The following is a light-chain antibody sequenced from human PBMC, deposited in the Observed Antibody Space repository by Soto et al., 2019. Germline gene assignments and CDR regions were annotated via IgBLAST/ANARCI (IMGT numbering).Light chain of an antibody. CDR1: QSIGSN. J-gene: IGKJ1*01. V-gene: IGKV3-15*01. Sequence: EIVMTQSPATLSVSPGERATLSCRASQSIGSNLAWYLQKPGQAPRLLIYAASIRATDFPARFSGSGSGTEFTLTISGLQSDDFAVYFCQQYNNWPPWTFGHGTKVEIK. CDR3: QQYNNWPPWT. CDR2: AAS.